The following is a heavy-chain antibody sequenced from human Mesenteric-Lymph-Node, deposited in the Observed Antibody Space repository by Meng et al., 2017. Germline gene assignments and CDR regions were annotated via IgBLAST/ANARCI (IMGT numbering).Heavy chain of an antibody. CDR1: GYTFTGYY. V-gene: IGHV1-2*06. CDR3: ARSRRITIFGVVIIYRYYFDY. CDR2: INPNSGGT. Sequence: ASVKVSCKASGYTFTGYYMHWVRQAPGQGLEWMGRINPNSGGTNYAQKFQGRVTMTRDTSISTAYMELSRLRSDDTTVYYCARSRRITIFGVVIIYRYYFDYWGQGTLVTVSS. D-gene: IGHD3-3*01. J-gene: IGHJ4*02.